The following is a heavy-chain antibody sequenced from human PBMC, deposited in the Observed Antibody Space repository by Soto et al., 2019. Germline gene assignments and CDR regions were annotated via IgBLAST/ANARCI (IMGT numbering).Heavy chain of an antibody. CDR1: GFTFSNFA. CDR2: IYDGGTT. V-gene: IGHV3-23*03. J-gene: IGHJ4*02. Sequence: GGSLRLSCAASGFTFSNFALTWVRQAPGKGLEWVSVIYDGGTTYYADSVKGRFTISRDNSKNTLYLQMNNLRAEDSAVYYCARDIHDYGDYGYWGQGTLVTVSS. D-gene: IGHD4-17*01. CDR3: ARDIHDYGDYGY.